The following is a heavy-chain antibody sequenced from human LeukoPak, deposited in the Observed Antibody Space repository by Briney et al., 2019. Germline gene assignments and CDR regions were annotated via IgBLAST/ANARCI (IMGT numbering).Heavy chain of an antibody. J-gene: IGHJ3*02. CDR1: GGSISSSSYY. CDR3: ARGKAKYYYDSSGYHRRDAFDI. Sequence: SETLSLTCTVSGGSISSSSYYWGWIRQPPGKGLDWIGEINHNGGTNYNPSLKSRLTISVDTSKNQFSLKLSSVTAADTAVYYCARGKAKYYYDSSGYHRRDAFDIWGQGTMVTVSS. V-gene: IGHV4-39*07. CDR2: INHNGGT. D-gene: IGHD3-22*01.